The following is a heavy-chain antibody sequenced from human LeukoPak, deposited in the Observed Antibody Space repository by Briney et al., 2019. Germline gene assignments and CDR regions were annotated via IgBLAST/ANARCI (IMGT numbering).Heavy chain of an antibody. CDR2: IYHSGST. J-gene: IGHJ4*02. V-gene: IGHV4-38-2*02. Sequence: PSEILSLTCTVSGYSISSGYYWGWIRQPPGKGLEWIGSIYHSGSTYYNPSLKSRVTISVDTSKNQLSLKLSSVTAADTAVYYCARRRGTDCSGGSCYIFDYWGQGTLVTVSS. D-gene: IGHD2-15*01. CDR3: ARRRGTDCSGGSCYIFDY. CDR1: GYSISSGYY.